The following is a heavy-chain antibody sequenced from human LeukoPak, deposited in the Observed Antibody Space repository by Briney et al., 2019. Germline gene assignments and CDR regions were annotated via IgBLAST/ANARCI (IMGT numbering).Heavy chain of an antibody. D-gene: IGHD4-17*01. Sequence: GGSLRLSCAAAGFTFSSYWMDWVRQAPGKGLVWVSRINSDGSSTSYADSVKGRFTISRDNAKNTLYLQMNSLRAEDTAVYYCARVDYGGSHCDYWGQGTLVTVSS. J-gene: IGHJ4*02. CDR3: ARVDYGGSHCDY. CDR2: INSDGSST. CDR1: GFTFSSYW. V-gene: IGHV3-74*01.